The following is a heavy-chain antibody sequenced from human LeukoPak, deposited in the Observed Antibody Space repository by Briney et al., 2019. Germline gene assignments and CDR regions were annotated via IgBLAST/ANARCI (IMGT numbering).Heavy chain of an antibody. CDR2: IYYSGST. D-gene: IGHD4-17*01. CDR3: ARTTTVDAFDI. Sequence: PSQTLSLTCTVSGGSISSGGYYWSWIRQHTGKGLEWIGYIYYSGSTYYNPSLKSRVTISVDTSKNQFSLKLSSVTAADTAVYYCARTTTVDAFDIWGQGTMVTVSS. CDR1: GGSISSGGYY. J-gene: IGHJ3*02. V-gene: IGHV4-31*03.